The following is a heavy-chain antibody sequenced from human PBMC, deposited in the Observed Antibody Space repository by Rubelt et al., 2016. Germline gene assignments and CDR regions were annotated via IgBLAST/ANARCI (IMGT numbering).Heavy chain of an antibody. V-gene: IGHV3-13*01. J-gene: IGHJ4*02. CDR1: EFLFSTYA. Sequence: GGSLKLSCAASEFLFSTYATPWVRQTTGKRLAWFSSIGTAGDTPYSNSGKGRVTLPRENAKNSLYLQLNTLRPGDTAVYYCARAKIAARPFDCWGPGTLVTVSS. D-gene: IGHD6-6*01. CDR3: ARAKIAARPFDC. CDR2: IGTAGDT.